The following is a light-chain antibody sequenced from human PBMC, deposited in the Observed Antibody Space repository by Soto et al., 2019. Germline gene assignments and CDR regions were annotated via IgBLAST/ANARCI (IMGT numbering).Light chain of an antibody. CDR3: CSYAGSSTRYV. CDR2: EDT. V-gene: IGLV2-23*01. CDR1: SSDVGSYDL. J-gene: IGLJ1*01. Sequence: QSALTQPASVSGSPGQSITIPCTGSSSDVGSYDLVSWYQQHPGKAPKLIIYEDTKRPSGVSNRFSGSKSGNTASLTIPGLQAEDEAAYYRCSYAGSSTRYVFGTGTKVTVL.